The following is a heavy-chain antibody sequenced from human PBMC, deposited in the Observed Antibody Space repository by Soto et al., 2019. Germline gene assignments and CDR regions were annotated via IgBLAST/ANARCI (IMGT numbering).Heavy chain of an antibody. D-gene: IGHD6-13*01. Sequence: ASVKVSCKASGYTFTRYYMHWVRQAPGQGLEWMGIINPSGGSTSYAQKFQGRVTMTRDTSTSTVYMELSSLRSEDTAVYYCARVGVSHGFDPWGQGTLVTVSS. CDR2: INPSGGST. CDR3: ARVGVSHGFDP. V-gene: IGHV1-46*03. J-gene: IGHJ5*02. CDR1: GYTFTRYY.